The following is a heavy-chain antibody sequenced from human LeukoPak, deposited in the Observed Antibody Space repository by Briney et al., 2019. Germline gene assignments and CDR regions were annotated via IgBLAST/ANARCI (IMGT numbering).Heavy chain of an antibody. V-gene: IGHV1-46*03. CDR1: GYTFTSYY. D-gene: IGHD3-22*01. J-gene: IGHJ4*02. Sequence: ASVKVSCKASGYTFTSYYMHRVRQAPGQGLEWMGIINPSGGSTSYAQKFQGRVTMTRDTSTSTVYMELSSLRSEDTAVYYCASRRHCYDSSGFDGFDYWGQGTLVTVSS. CDR3: ASRRHCYDSSGFDGFDY. CDR2: INPSGGST.